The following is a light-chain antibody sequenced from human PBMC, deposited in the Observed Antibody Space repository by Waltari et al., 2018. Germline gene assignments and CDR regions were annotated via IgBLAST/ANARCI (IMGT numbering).Light chain of an antibody. V-gene: IGLV2-11*01. CDR2: DVS. J-gene: IGLJ2*01. Sequence: QSALTQPRSVSGSPGQSVTISCTGTSSDVGAYNYVPWYQQHPGKAPKLMIYDVSKRPSGVPDRFSGSKSGNTASLTISGLQAEDEADYYCCSYAGSYTVVFGGGTKLTVL. CDR3: CSYAGSYTVV. CDR1: SSDVGAYNY.